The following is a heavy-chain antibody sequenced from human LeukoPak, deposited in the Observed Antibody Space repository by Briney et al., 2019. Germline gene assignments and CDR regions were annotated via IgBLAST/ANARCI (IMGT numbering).Heavy chain of an antibody. CDR2: ISSSGGTT. J-gene: IGHJ4*02. D-gene: IGHD5-24*01. CDR3: AKDRNAWPTNFDS. V-gene: IGHV3-23*01. Sequence: GRSLILCCAATGFTFSTYAVNWVRQAPGKELEWLPAISSSGGTTYYADSVRGRFSISRDNSKNTLYLRMNSLRAEDTAIYYCAKDRNAWPTNFDSWGQGTLVTVSA. CDR1: GFTFSTYA.